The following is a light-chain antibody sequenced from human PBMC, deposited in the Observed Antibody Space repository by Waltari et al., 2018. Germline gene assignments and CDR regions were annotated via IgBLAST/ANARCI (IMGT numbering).Light chain of an antibody. CDR1: QSVTPS. J-gene: IGKJ2*01. CDR3: QQSHGFPYT. Sequence: DIQMTQSPSSLSASAGDRVTITCRASQSVTPSLNWYQQRSGKAPKLLIYATSSLQSGVTSRFSGGGSGREFTLTINSLQPEDFATYYCQQSHGFPYTFGQGTKVEMK. V-gene: IGKV1-39*01. CDR2: ATS.